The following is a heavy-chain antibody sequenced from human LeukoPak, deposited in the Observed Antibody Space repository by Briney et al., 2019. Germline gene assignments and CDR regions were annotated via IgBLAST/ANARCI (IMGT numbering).Heavy chain of an antibody. J-gene: IGHJ4*02. CDR3: ASLYYDSSGYSNFDY. CDR2: ISAYNGNT. V-gene: IGHV1-18*01. Sequence: ASVKVSCKASGYTFTSYGISWVRQAPGQGLEWMGWISAYNGNTNYAQKFQGRVTMTRDTSISTAYMELSRLRSDDTAVYYCASLYYDSSGYSNFDYWGQGTLVTVSS. CDR1: GYTFTSYG. D-gene: IGHD3-22*01.